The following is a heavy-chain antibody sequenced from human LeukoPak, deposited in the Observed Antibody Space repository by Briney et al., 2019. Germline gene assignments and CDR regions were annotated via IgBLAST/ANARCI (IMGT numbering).Heavy chain of an antibody. CDR2: IFYSGST. CDR3: AIHRGQCSAHDACDI. J-gene: IGHJ3*02. D-gene: IGHD2-15*01. V-gene: IGHV4-59*08. CDR1: GGSVSGPN. Sequence: PSETLSLTCTVSGGSVSGPNWSWIRQTPGEGLGWIAYIFYSGSTRYNASLGSRATISADTSKDLFSMTLTSETAAETALFLCAIHRGQCSAHDACDIWGRGALVAVSS.